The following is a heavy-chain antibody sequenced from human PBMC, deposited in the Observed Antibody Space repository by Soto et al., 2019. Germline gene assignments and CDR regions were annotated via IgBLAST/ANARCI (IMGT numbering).Heavy chain of an antibody. CDR3: AREGLGGDPFDY. D-gene: IGHD1-26*01. Sequence: SVKVSCQASGGSFSIYAISWVRQAPGQGLEWMGGIIPIFGTANYAQKFQGRVTITADESTSTAYMELSSLRSEDTAVYYCAREGLGGDPFDYWGQGTLVTVSS. J-gene: IGHJ4*02. CDR1: GGSFSIYA. V-gene: IGHV1-69*13. CDR2: IIPIFGTA.